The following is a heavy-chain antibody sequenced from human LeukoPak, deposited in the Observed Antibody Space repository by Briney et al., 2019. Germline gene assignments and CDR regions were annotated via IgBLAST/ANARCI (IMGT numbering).Heavy chain of an antibody. CDR1: GGSISSYY. Sequence: PSETLSLTCTVPGGSISSYYWTWIRQPPGKGLEWIGYIYYSGSTNYNPSLKSRVTISVDTSRNQFSLKLTSVTAADTAVYYCAKVSDRDSSGYYWGFEYWGQGTLVTVSS. V-gene: IGHV4-59*08. J-gene: IGHJ4*02. CDR2: IYYSGST. CDR3: AKVSDRDSSGYYWGFEY. D-gene: IGHD3-22*01.